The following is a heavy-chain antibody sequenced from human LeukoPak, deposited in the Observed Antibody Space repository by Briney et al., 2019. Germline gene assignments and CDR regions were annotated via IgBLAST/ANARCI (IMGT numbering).Heavy chain of an antibody. CDR3: ARVGITMVRGVMLDY. Sequence: GGSLRLSCAASGFTFSSYSMNWVRQAPGKGLEWVSSISSSSGYIYYADSVKGRFTISRGNSKNTLYLQMNSLRAEDTAVYYCARVGITMVRGVMLDYWGQGTLVTVSS. D-gene: IGHD3-10*01. CDR2: ISSSSGYI. CDR1: GFTFSSYS. V-gene: IGHV3-21*04. J-gene: IGHJ4*02.